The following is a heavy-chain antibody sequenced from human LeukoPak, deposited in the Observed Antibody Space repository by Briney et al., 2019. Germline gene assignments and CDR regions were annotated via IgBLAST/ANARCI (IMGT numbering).Heavy chain of an antibody. V-gene: IGHV1-18*01. J-gene: IGHJ5*02. Sequence: GASVRVSCKASGYTFTSYGISWVRQAPGQGLEWMGWISAYNGNTNYAQKLQGRVTMTTDTSTSTAYMELRSLRSDDTAMYYRAREGYYDSSMHRSSGFSFDPWGQGTLVTVSS. CDR3: AREGYYDSSMHRSSGFSFDP. CDR1: GYTFTSYG. D-gene: IGHD3-22*01. CDR2: ISAYNGNT.